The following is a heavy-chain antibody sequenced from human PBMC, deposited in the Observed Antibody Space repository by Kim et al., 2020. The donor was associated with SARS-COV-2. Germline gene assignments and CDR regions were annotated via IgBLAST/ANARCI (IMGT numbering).Heavy chain of an antibody. D-gene: IGHD6-13*01. CDR2: ISAYNGNT. CDR3: ARGWSSSWYQVHTYYYGMDV. J-gene: IGHJ6*02. CDR1: GYTFTSYG. Sequence: ASVKVSCKASGYTFTSYGISWVRQAPGQGLEWMGWISAYNGNTNYAQKLQGRVTMTTDTSTSTAYMELRSLRSDDTAVYYCARGWSSSWYQVHTYYYGMDVWGQGTPVTVSS. V-gene: IGHV1-18*04.